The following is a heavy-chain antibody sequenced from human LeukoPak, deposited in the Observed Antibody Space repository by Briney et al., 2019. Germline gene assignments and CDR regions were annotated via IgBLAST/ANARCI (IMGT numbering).Heavy chain of an antibody. CDR2: ISYDGSNK. J-gene: IGHJ3*02. V-gene: IGHV3-30*03. D-gene: IGHD3-3*01. CDR1: GFTFSSYG. Sequence: PGGSLRLSCAASGFTFSSYGMHWVRQAPGKGLEWVAVISYDGSNKYYADSVKGRFTISRDNSKNTLYLQMNSLRAEDTAVYYCARGTTQSFWSGYYAPDAFDIWGQGTMVTVSS. CDR3: ARGTTQSFWSGYYAPDAFDI.